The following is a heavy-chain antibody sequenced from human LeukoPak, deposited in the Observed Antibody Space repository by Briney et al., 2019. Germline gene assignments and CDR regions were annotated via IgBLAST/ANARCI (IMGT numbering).Heavy chain of an antibody. J-gene: IGHJ3*02. CDR2: IKQDGSEK. CDR3: ARNITFDI. V-gene: IGHV3-7*04. Sequence: GGSLRLSCAASGFTVSSNYMSWVRQAPGKGMEWVANIKQDGSEKYYVDSVKGRFTISRDNAEKSLYLQMSSLRAEDTALYYCARNITFDIWGQGTMVTVSS. CDR1: GFTVSSNY.